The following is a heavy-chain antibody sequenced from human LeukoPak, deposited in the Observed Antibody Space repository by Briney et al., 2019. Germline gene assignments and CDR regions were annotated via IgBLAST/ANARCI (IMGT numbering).Heavy chain of an antibody. CDR3: AKGITIFGVVTPTMDY. D-gene: IGHD3-3*01. J-gene: IGHJ4*02. CDR2: IKQDGSEK. Sequence: GGSLRLSCAASGFTFSSYWMSWVRQAPGKGLEWVANIKQDGSEKYYVDSVKGRFTISRDNAKNSLYLQMNSLRAEDTAVYYCAKGITIFGVVTPTMDYWGQGTLVTVSS. V-gene: IGHV3-7*01. CDR1: GFTFSSYW.